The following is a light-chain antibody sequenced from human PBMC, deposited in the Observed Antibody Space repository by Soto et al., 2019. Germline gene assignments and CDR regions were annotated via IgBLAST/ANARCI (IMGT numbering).Light chain of an antibody. CDR3: QSYDSTLNGWI. CDR2: GNS. V-gene: IGLV1-40*01. Sequence: QSVLTQPPSVSGAPGQRVTISCTGSSSNIGAGYDVHWYQQLPGTAPKLLIFGNSNRPSGVPDRFSGSNSGTSASLAITGLQAEDEADYYRQSYDSTLNGWIFGGGTKLTVL. J-gene: IGLJ2*01. CDR1: SSNIGAGYD.